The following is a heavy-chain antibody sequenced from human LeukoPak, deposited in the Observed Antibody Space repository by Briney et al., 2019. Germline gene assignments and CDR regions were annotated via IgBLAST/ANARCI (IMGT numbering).Heavy chain of an antibody. Sequence: PGESLKISCKGSGYSFTNYWISWVRQMPGKGLEWMGRIDPSDSYTNYSPSFQGRVTISADKSISTAYLQWSSLKASDTAMYYCARDDSSGYDYWGQGTLVTVSS. CDR2: IDPSDSYT. V-gene: IGHV5-10-1*01. CDR3: ARDDSSGYDY. CDR1: GYSFTNYW. J-gene: IGHJ4*02. D-gene: IGHD3-22*01.